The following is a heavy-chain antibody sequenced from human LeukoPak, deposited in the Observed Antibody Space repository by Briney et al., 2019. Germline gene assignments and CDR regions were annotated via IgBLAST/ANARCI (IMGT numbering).Heavy chain of an antibody. CDR3: ARRKLRYCSGGSCYSDYGMDV. Sequence: SQTLSLTCGVSGGSISSGGFSWSWIRQPPGKGLEWIGYIYYSGSTNYNPSLKSRVTISVDTSKNQFSLKLSSVTAADTAVYYCARRKLRYCSGGSCYSDYGMDVWGQGTTVTVSS. V-gene: IGHV4-30-4*07. D-gene: IGHD2-15*01. J-gene: IGHJ6*02. CDR1: GGSISSGGFS. CDR2: IYYSGST.